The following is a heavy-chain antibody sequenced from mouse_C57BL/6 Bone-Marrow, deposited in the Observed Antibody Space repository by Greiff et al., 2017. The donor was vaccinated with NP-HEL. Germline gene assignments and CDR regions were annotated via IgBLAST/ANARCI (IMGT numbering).Heavy chain of an antibody. D-gene: IGHD2-4*01. CDR1: GYAFSSYW. CDR2: IYPGDGDT. J-gene: IGHJ3*01. V-gene: IGHV1-80*01. CDR3: ARPFYYDYGGFAY. Sequence: QVQLQQSGAELVKPGASVKISCKASGYAFSSYWMNWVKQRPGKGLEWIGQIYPGDGDTNYNGKFKGKATLTADKSSSTAYMQLSSLTSEDSAVYFCARPFYYDYGGFAYWGQGTLVTVSA.